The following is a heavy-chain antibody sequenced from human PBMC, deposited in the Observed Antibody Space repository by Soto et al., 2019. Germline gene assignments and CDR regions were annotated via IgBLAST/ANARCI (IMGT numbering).Heavy chain of an antibody. CDR1: GFTFSSYA. J-gene: IGHJ4*02. D-gene: IGHD6-13*01. CDR2: ISGSGGST. CDR3: AKNQDSLHRWYHGYFDY. Sequence: GGSLRLSCAASGFTFSSYAMSWVRQAPGKGLEWVSAISGSGGSTYYADSVKGRFTISRDNSKNTLYLQMNSLRAEDTAVYYCAKNQDSLHRWYHGYFDYWGQGTLVTVSS. V-gene: IGHV3-23*01.